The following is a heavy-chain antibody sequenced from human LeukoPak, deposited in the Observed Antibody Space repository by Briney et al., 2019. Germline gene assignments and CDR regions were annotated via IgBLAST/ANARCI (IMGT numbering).Heavy chain of an antibody. D-gene: IGHD3-16*01. CDR3: ASRLRHLLGY. CDR1: GGSISSYY. J-gene: IGHJ4*02. V-gene: IGHV4-59*12. Sequence: SETLSLTCTVSGGSISSYYWSWTRQPPGKGLEWIGYIYYSGSTNYNPSLKSRVTISIDKSKNQFSLKLTSVTVADTAVYYCASRLRHLLGYWGQGNLVTVSS. CDR2: IYYSGST.